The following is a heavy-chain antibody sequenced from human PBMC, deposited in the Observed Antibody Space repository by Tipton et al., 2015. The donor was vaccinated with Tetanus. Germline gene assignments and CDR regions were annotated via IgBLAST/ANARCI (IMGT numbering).Heavy chain of an antibody. D-gene: IGHD6-19*01. CDR1: GFNFDTYA. CDR3: ATIKSNNAYDLLNIGLAVAGYFDH. Sequence: SLRLSCEGSGFNFDTYAMGWVRQAPGKGLEWIAAISGSGASIYHADFVRGRFYVSRDASRNILHLQMDTLRSEDTAVYYCATIKSNNAYDLLNIGLAVAGYFDHWGRGTLVTVAS. CDR2: ISGSGASI. J-gene: IGHJ4*02. V-gene: IGHV3-23*01.